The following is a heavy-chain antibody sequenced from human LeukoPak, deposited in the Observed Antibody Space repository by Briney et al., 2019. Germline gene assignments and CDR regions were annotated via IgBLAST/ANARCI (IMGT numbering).Heavy chain of an antibody. V-gene: IGHV3-30*04. CDR2: ISYDGSNK. CDR1: GFTFSSYA. D-gene: IGHD3-22*01. Sequence: GGSLRLSCAASGFTFSSYAMHWVRQAPGKGLEWVAVISYDGSNKYYADSVKGRFTVSRDNAKNSLYLQMNSLRAEDTALYYCAKTVHPSSGPFLGAATWGQGTMVTVSS. J-gene: IGHJ3*01. CDR3: AKTVHPSSGPFLGAAT.